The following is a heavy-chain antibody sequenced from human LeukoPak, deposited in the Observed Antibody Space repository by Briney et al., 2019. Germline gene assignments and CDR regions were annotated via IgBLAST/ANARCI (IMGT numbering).Heavy chain of an antibody. CDR2: IYYSGST. Sequence: SETLSLTCTVSGGSISSYYWSWIRQPPGKGLEWIGYIYYSGSTKYNPSLKSRVTISVVTSKNQFSLKLSSVTAADTAVYYCASSHYYDSSGYPNWYFGLWGRGTLVTVSS. CDR1: GGSISSYY. CDR3: ASSHYYDSSGYPNWYFGL. V-gene: IGHV4-59*08. J-gene: IGHJ2*01. D-gene: IGHD3-22*01.